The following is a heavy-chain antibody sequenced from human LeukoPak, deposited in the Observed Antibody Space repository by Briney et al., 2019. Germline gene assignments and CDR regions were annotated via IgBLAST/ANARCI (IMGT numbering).Heavy chain of an antibody. V-gene: IGHV4-59*01. CDR1: GGSISSYY. CDR2: IYYSGST. Sequence: RTSETLSLTCTASGGSISSYYWSWIRQPPGKGLEWIGYIYYSGSTNYNPSLKSRVTISVDTSKNQFSLKLSSVTAADTAVYYCAREWNWFDPWGQGTLVTVSS. CDR3: AREWNWFDP. J-gene: IGHJ5*02.